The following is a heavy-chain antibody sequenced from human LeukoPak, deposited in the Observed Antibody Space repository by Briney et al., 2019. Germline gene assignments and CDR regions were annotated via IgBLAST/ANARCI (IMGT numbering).Heavy chain of an antibody. Sequence: ASVKVSCKASGGTFSSYAISWVRQAPGQGLEWMGRIIPIFGTANYAQKFQGRVTITTDESTSTAYMELISLRSEDTAVYYCARGRGYCSGGSCYSVFDYWGQGTLVTVSS. J-gene: IGHJ4*02. CDR1: GGTFSSYA. D-gene: IGHD2-15*01. V-gene: IGHV1-69*05. CDR3: ARGRGYCSGGSCYSVFDY. CDR2: IIPIFGTA.